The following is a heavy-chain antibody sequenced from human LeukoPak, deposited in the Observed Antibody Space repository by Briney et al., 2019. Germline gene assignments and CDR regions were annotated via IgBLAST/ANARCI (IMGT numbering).Heavy chain of an antibody. CDR3: VRHDSFIPF. Sequence: GGSLRLSCAASGFTFTNYAMTWVRQAPGKGLEWVSSISDTYATTYYTDSVKGRCTISRDNSKNTVSLLLNNLRAEDTAVYFCVRHDSFIPFWGQGTLVTASS. D-gene: IGHD2-21*01. V-gene: IGHV3-23*01. CDR1: GFTFTNYA. J-gene: IGHJ4*02. CDR2: ISDTYATT.